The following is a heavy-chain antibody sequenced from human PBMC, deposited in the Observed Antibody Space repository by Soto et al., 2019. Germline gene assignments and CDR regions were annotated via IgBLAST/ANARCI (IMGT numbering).Heavy chain of an antibody. CDR1: GFTFSSYA. Sequence: GGSLRLSCAASGFTFSSYAMSWVRQAPGKGLEWVSAISGSGGSTYYADSVKGRFTISRDNSKNTLYLQMNSLRAEDTAVYYCAKEFSAGPGTIIAYYYYYGMDVWGQGTTVTVSS. V-gene: IGHV3-23*01. J-gene: IGHJ6*02. D-gene: IGHD1-1*01. CDR2: ISGSGGST. CDR3: AKEFSAGPGTIIAYYYYYGMDV.